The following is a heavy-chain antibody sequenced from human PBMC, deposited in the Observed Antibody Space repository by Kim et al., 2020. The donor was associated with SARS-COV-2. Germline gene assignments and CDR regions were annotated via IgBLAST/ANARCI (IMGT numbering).Heavy chain of an antibody. CDR3: STGVDTSSEGLFDY. D-gene: IGHD5-18*01. V-gene: IGHV3-15*01. J-gene: IGHJ4*02. Sequence: TPVKGRCTISREESKNTLYLHMNSVKTEDTAVYYCSTGVDTSSEGLFDYWGQGTLVTVSS.